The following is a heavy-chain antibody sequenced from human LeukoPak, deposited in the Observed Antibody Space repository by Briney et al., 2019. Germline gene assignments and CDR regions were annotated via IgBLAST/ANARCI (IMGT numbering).Heavy chain of an antibody. CDR1: GGSISSSSYY. CDR3: ARDDMTWIGGAFDI. D-gene: IGHD5-12*01. CDR2: IYYSGST. J-gene: IGHJ3*02. V-gene: IGHV4-39*07. Sequence: SETLSLTCTVSGGSISSSSYYWGWIRQPPGKELEWIGSIYYSGSTYYNPSLKSRVTISVDTSKNQFSLKLSSVTAADTAVYYCARDDMTWIGGAFDIWGQGTMVTVSS.